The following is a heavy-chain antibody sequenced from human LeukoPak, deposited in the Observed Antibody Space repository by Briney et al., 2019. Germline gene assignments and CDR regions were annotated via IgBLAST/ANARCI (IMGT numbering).Heavy chain of an antibody. J-gene: IGHJ6*03. CDR3: TRGSIAYYYMDV. CDR1: GGSISSYY. Sequence: PSETLSLTCTVSGGSISSYYWSWIRQPPGKGLEWSGNIYYSGGTNYNPSLTSRVTISVDTSKNQFSLKLSSVTAADTAVYYCTRGSIAYYYMDVWGKGTTVTISS. D-gene: IGHD3-22*01. CDR2: IYYSGGT. V-gene: IGHV4-59*01.